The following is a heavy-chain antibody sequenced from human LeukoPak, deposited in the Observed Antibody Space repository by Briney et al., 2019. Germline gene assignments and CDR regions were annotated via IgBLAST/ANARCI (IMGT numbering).Heavy chain of an antibody. CDR1: GFTFTSYW. V-gene: IGHV3-74*01. CDR3: AKDPAGGSPYYFDY. D-gene: IGHD1-26*01. Sequence: GGSLRLSCAASGFTFTSYWMHWVRQAPGKGLVWVSRINSDGITTTYADSVKGRFTISRDNSKNTLYLQMNSLRAEDTAVYYCAKDPAGGSPYYFDYWGQGTLVTVSS. J-gene: IGHJ4*02. CDR2: INSDGITT.